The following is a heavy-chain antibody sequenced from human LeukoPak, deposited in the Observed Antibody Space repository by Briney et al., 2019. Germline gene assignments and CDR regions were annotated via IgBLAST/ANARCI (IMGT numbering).Heavy chain of an antibody. CDR3: ARDVGGYGTKGSYFDY. CDR1: GFTFSSYS. D-gene: IGHD5-12*01. Sequence: QTGGSLRLSCAASGFTFSSYSMNWVRQAPGKGLEWVSYISSSGSTIYYAVSVKGRFTISRDNAKNSLYLQMNSLRDEDTAVYYCARDVGGYGTKGSYFDYWGQGTLVTVSS. V-gene: IGHV3-48*02. CDR2: ISSSGSTI. J-gene: IGHJ4*02.